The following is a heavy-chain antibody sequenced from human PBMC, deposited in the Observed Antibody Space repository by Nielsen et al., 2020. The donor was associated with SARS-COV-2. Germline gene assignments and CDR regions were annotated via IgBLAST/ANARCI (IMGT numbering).Heavy chain of an antibody. D-gene: IGHD3/OR15-3a*01. CDR2: NNPYSGGT. CDR1: GYTFTAYY. J-gene: IGHJ6*02. V-gene: IGHV1-2*06. Sequence: ASVKVSCKASGYTFTAYYLHWVRQAPGQGLEWTGRNNPYSGGTNYAQKYQGTVTMTRDASISTVYMRLTSDDTAVYYCARARATIFGLVMSYGMDVWDQETTVAVS. CDR3: ARARATIFGLVMSYGMDV.